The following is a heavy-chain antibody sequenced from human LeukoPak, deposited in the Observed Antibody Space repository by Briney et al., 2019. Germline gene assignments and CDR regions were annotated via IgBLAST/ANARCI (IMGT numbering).Heavy chain of an antibody. J-gene: IGHJ4*02. D-gene: IGHD3-10*01. V-gene: IGHV3-48*03. CDR1: GFTFSSYE. Sequence: GGSLRLSCAASGFTFSSYEMNWVRQAPGKGLEWVSYIISSGSTTYYADSVKGRFTISRDNSKNTLYLQMNSLRAEDTAVYYCAKDRDPYDYGSGSYYNGVFDYWGQGTLVTVSS. CDR3: AKDRDPYDYGSGSYYNGVFDY. CDR2: IISSGSTT.